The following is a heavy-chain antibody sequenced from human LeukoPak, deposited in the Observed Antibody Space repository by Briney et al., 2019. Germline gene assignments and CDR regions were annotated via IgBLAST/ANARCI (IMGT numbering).Heavy chain of an antibody. CDR1: GYTFTSYG. V-gene: IGHV1-18*01. Sequence: ASVKVSCKASGYTFTSYGISWVRQAPGQGLEWMGWISAYNGNTNYAQKLQGRVTMTTDTSTSTAYMELRSLRSDDTAMYYCAREGYYDSSGYSTAEYFQHWGQGTLVTVSS. J-gene: IGHJ1*01. CDR2: ISAYNGNT. D-gene: IGHD3-22*01. CDR3: AREGYYDSSGYSTAEYFQH.